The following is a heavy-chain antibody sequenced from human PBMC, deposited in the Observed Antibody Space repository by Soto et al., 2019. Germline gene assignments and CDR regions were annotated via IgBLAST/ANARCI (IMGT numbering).Heavy chain of an antibody. CDR2: IYYSGST. Sequence: LSLTCTVSGGSISSGGYYWSWIRQHPGKGLEWIGYIYYSGSTYYNPSLKSRVTISVDTSKNQFSLTLSSVTAADTAVYYGASGGSGSYGDFDYWGQGTLVTVSS. D-gene: IGHD3-10*01. CDR1: GGSISSGGYY. CDR3: ASGGSGSYGDFDY. J-gene: IGHJ4*02. V-gene: IGHV4-31*03.